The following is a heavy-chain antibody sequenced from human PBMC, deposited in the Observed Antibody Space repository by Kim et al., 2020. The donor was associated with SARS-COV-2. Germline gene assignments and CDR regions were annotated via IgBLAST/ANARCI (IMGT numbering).Heavy chain of an antibody. CDR2: TYYRYKWYN. CDR3: AREVELVDTAMVTINWFGA. Sequence: SQTLSLTCAISGDSVSSNSAAWNWIRQSPSRGLEWLGRTYYRYKWYNDYAVSVKSRITINPDTSKNQISLQLNSVTPVDTAVYYCAREVELVDTAMVTINWFGAWGQATRVTVS. D-gene: IGHD5-18*01. J-gene: IGHJ5*02. V-gene: IGHV6-1*01. CDR1: GDSVSSNSAA.